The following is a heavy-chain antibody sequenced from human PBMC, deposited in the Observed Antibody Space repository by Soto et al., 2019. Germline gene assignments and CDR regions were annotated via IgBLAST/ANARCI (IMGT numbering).Heavy chain of an antibody. V-gene: IGHV2-5*02. J-gene: IGHJ4*02. CDR3: AHKSYYGSGSLDY. Sequence: QITLKESGPTLVKPTQTLTLTCTFSGFSLSTGVGVGWIRQPPGKALECLALIYWDDDKRYSSSLKSRLTITNDTAKSQVVLIMTNMDPVDTAAYYCAHKSYYGSGSLDYWGQGILVTVSS. D-gene: IGHD3-10*01. CDR1: GFSLSTGVG. CDR2: IYWDDDK.